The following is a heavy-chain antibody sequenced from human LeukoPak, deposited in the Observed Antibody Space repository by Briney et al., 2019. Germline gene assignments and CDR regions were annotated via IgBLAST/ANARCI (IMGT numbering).Heavy chain of an antibody. Sequence: GGSLRLSCAASGFTVSSDCMSWVRQAPGKGLEWVSGISGSGSGGSTYYADSVKGRFTISRDNSKNTLYLQMISLRAEDTAVYYCARAGSIRFDYWGQGTLVTVSS. V-gene: IGHV3-23*01. CDR2: ISGSGSGGST. CDR1: GFTVSSDC. CDR3: ARAGSIRFDY. D-gene: IGHD1-26*01. J-gene: IGHJ4*02.